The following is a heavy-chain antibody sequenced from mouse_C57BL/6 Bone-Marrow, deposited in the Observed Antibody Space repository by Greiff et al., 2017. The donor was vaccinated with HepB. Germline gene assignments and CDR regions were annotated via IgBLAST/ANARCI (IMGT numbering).Heavy chain of an antibody. Sequence: QVQLKESGPGLVQPSQSLSITCTVSGFSLTSYGVHWVRQSPGKGLEWLGVIWSGGSTDSNAAFISRLSISKDNSKSQVFFKMNSLQSDETAIYYCARDGYHGAMDYWGQGTSVTVSS. D-gene: IGHD2-3*01. J-gene: IGHJ4*01. V-gene: IGHV2-2*01. CDR3: ARDGYHGAMDY. CDR2: IWSGGST. CDR1: GFSLTSYG.